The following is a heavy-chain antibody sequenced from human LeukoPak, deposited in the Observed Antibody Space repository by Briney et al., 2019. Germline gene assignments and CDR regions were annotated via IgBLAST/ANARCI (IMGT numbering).Heavy chain of an antibody. CDR2: IYHSGST. CDR1: GGSISSSNW. CDR3: ARQGRIYYYYMDV. V-gene: IGHV4-4*02. Sequence: SGTLSLTCAVSGGSISSSNWWSWVRQPPGKGLEWIGEIYHSGSTNYNPSLKSRVTISVDTSKNQFSLKLSSVTAADTAVYYCARQGRIYYYYMDVWGKGTTVTISS. J-gene: IGHJ6*03. D-gene: IGHD2-15*01.